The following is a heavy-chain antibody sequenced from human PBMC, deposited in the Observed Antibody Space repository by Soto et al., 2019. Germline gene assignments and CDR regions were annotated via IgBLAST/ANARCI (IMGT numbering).Heavy chain of an antibody. Sequence: QVQLVESGGGLVKPGGSLRLSCAASGFTFSDYYMSWIRQAPGKGLEWVSYISSSGSTIYYADSVKGRFTISRDNAKNSLYLQMNSLRAEDTAVYYCASLFEYSGYDFLDTPFDYWGQGTLVTVSS. CDR1: GFTFSDYY. CDR2: ISSSGSTI. J-gene: IGHJ4*02. CDR3: ASLFEYSGYDFLDTPFDY. V-gene: IGHV3-11*01. D-gene: IGHD5-12*01.